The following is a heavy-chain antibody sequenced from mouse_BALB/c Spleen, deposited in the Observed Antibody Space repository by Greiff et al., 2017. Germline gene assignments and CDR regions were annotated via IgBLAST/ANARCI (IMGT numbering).Heavy chain of an antibody. D-gene: IGHD2-4*01. J-gene: IGHJ1*01. CDR1: GFTFSDYY. Sequence: EVQLQESGGGLVKPGGSLKLSCAASGFTFSDYYMYWVRQTPEKRLEWVATISDGGSYTYYPDSVKGRFTISRDNAKNNLYLQMSSLKSEDTAMYYCARGGSMITTRDWYFDVWGAGTTVTVSS. CDR3: ARGGSMITTRDWYFDV. V-gene: IGHV5-4*02. CDR2: ISDGGSYT.